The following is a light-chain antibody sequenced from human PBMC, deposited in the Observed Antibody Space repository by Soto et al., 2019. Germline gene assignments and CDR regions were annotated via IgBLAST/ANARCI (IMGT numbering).Light chain of an antibody. CDR1: QSVNSF. CDR3: QQRAKWPLP. Sequence: EIVLTQSPVTLSLSPGERATLSCRASQSVNSFLAWYQQKPGQAPRLLIYDTSKRATGIPARFSGSGSGTDFTLTISSLEPEDFAIYYCQQRAKWPLPFGGGTKVEIK. CDR2: DTS. V-gene: IGKV3-11*01. J-gene: IGKJ4*01.